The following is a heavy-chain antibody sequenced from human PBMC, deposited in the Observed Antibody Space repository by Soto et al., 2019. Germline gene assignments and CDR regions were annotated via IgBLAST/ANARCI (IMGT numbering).Heavy chain of an antibody. D-gene: IGHD3-22*01. J-gene: IGHJ4*02. CDR3: AREKVTSGYPD. CDR1: GYTFTSYD. V-gene: IGHV1-8*01. Sequence: QVQLVQSGAEVKKPGASVKVSCKASGYTFTSYDINWVRQATGQGLEWMGWMNPNSGNTAYAQKFQGRITMTRNTSISTAYMELSSLISEDTAVYHCAREKVTSGYPDWGQGTLVTVSS. CDR2: MNPNSGNT.